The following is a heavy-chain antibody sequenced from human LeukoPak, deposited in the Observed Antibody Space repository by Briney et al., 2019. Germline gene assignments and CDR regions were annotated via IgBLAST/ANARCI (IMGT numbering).Heavy chain of an antibody. CDR1: GFTFSSYA. Sequence: GGSLRLSCAASGFTFSSYAMHWVRQAPGKGLEWVAVISYDGSNKYYAYSVKGRFTISRDNSKNTLYLQMNSLRAEDTAVYYCARDRDRNFDYWGQGTLVTVSS. CDR3: ARDRDRNFDY. D-gene: IGHD2-15*01. V-gene: IGHV3-30-3*01. J-gene: IGHJ4*02. CDR2: ISYDGSNK.